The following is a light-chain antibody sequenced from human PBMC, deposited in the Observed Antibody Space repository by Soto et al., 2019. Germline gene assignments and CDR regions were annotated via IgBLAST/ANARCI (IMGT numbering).Light chain of an antibody. Sequence: DIQLTQSPSFLSASVGARVTITCRASQGISSYLARYQQKPGKTPELVIYGASTLQSGVPSRFRGSGSGTEFSLTIGNLQPEDFATYYGQQLNSFPRTFGRGTKVDIK. CDR3: QQLNSFPRT. CDR2: GAS. V-gene: IGKV1-9*01. J-gene: IGKJ1*01. CDR1: QGISSY.